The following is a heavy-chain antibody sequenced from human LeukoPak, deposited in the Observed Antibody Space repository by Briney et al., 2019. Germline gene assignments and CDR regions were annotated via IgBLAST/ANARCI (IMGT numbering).Heavy chain of an antibody. D-gene: IGHD2-15*01. CDR1: GFTFDDFA. V-gene: IGHV3-43*02. Sequence: GGSLSFSCATTGFTFDDFAMHGVREPPGKGLEWVSLISGDGISIYNADSVKGRFIISGDNNNSSLYLEMNSLRTEDTAFYYCAKDTRNAVVSRGYGIDVWGQGTPVTVSS. CDR3: AKDTRNAVVSRGYGIDV. CDR2: ISGDGISI. J-gene: IGHJ6*02.